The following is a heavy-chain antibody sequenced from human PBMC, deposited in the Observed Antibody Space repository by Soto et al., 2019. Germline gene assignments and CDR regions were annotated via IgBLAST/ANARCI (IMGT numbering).Heavy chain of an antibody. V-gene: IGHV4-34*01. CDR2: INHSGST. CDR1: GGSFSGYY. CDR3: ARDYYDSSGYYADAFDI. J-gene: IGHJ3*02. D-gene: IGHD3-22*01. Sequence: PSETLSLTCAVYGGSFSGYYWSWIRQPPGKGLEWIGEINHSGSTNYNPSLKSRVTISVDTSKNQFSLKLSSVTAADTAVYYCARDYYDSSGYYADAFDIWGQGTMVTVSS.